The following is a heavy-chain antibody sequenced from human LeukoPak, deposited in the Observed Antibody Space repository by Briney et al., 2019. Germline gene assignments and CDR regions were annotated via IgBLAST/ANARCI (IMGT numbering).Heavy chain of an antibody. CDR3: ANPPTVTSFDC. CDR2: ISGSGGRT. V-gene: IGHV3-23*01. CDR1: GFTFSSYA. J-gene: IGHJ4*02. Sequence: GGSLRLSCAASGFTFSSYAMNWVRQAPGKGLEWVSSISGSGGRTYYAGSVKGRFTISRDNSKNTLYLQMNSLRAEDTAVYYCANPPTVTSFDCWGQGTLVTVSS. D-gene: IGHD4-11*01.